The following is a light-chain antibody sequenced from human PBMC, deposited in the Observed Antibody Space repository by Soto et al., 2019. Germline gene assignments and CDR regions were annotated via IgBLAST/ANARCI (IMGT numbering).Light chain of an antibody. CDR2: EVS. CDR1: SSDVGSYNL. V-gene: IGLV2-23*02. J-gene: IGLJ1*01. Sequence: QSVLTQPASVSGSPGQSITISCTGTSSDVGSYNLVSWCQQHPGKAPKLMLYEVSKRPSGVSNRFSGSKAGNTASLTISGLQAEDEADYYCCSYAGSSTFYVFGTGTKVTVL. CDR3: CSYAGSSTFYV.